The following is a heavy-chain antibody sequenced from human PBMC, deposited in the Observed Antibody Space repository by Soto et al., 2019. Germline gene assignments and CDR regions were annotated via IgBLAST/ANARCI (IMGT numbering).Heavy chain of an antibody. Sequence: GGSLRLSCAASGFTFDDYAMHWVRQAPGKGLEWVSGISWNSGSIGYADSVKGRFTISRDNAKNSLYLQMNSLRSEDTALYYCAKDMGYDLSPLGYFDYWGQGTLVTAPQ. V-gene: IGHV3-9*01. CDR1: GFTFDDYA. J-gene: IGHJ4*02. CDR3: AKDMGYDLSPLGYFDY. D-gene: IGHD5-12*01. CDR2: ISWNSGSI.